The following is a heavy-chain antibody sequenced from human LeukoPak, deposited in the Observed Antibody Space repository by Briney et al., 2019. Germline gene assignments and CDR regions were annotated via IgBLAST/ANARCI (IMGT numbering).Heavy chain of an antibody. CDR2: IYYSGST. CDR3: ARVEGLTATVTD. Sequence: SETLSLTCTVSGGSISNYYWSWVRQPPGKGLEWIGYIYYSGSTNYNPSLKSRVTISVDTSQNHFSLQLSSVTAADTAVYYCARVEGLTATVTDWGQGTLVTVSS. V-gene: IGHV4-59*12. J-gene: IGHJ4*02. CDR1: GGSISNYY. D-gene: IGHD5-18*01.